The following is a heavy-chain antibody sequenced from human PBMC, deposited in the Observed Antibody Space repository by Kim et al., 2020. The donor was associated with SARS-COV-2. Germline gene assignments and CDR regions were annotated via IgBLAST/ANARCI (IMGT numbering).Heavy chain of an antibody. Sequence: EKYYVESVKGRFTISRDNAKNSLYLQMNSLRAEDTAVYYCARGQRFGGVWGQGTTVTVSS. CDR2: EK. V-gene: IGHV3-7*03. CDR3: ARGQRFGGV. D-gene: IGHD2-15*01. J-gene: IGHJ6*02.